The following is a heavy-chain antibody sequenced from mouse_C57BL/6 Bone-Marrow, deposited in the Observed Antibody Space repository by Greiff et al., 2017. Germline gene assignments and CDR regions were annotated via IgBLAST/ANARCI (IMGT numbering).Heavy chain of an antibody. CDR1: GFTFSSYA. Sequence: EVKLVESGGGLVKPGGSLKLSCAASGFTFSSYAMSWVRQTPEQRLEWVATISAGGSYTYYPDNVKGRFTISRDNAKNNLYLQMSHLKSEDTAMYYCAREGSFAYWGQGTLLTVSA. V-gene: IGHV5-4*01. J-gene: IGHJ3*01. CDR3: AREGSFAY. CDR2: ISAGGSYT.